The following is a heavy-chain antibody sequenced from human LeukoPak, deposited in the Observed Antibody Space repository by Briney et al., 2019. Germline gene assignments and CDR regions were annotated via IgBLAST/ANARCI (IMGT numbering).Heavy chain of an antibody. CDR1: GGSFSGYY. V-gene: IGHV4-34*01. CDR3: TRLGFDSSGIGAYAFDI. J-gene: IGHJ3*02. Sequence: SETLSLTCTVYGGSFSGYYWTWIRQPPGKGLEWIGEINHSGITNYNPSLKSRVTISVDTSKNHFSLKLSSVTAADTAVYYCTRLGFDSSGIGAYAFDIWGQGTVVAVSS. D-gene: IGHD3-22*01. CDR2: INHSGIT.